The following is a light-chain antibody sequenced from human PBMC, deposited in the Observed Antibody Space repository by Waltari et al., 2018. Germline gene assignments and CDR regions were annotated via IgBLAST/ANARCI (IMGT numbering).Light chain of an antibody. CDR3: QQRRNWPLT. CDR1: QSVTNY. V-gene: IGKV3-11*01. CDR2: DTS. Sequence: DMVLTQYPAILSLSPGERASLSCRASQSVTNYLAWYQQKPGQAPRLLIYDTSNRATGIPARFSGSGFGTDFTLTISSLEPEDFAVYYCQQRRNWPLTFGGGTKVEIK. J-gene: IGKJ4*01.